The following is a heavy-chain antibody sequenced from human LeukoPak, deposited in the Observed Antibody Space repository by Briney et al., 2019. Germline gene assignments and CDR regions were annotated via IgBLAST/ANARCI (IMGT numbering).Heavy chain of an antibody. CDR2: IYYTGST. CDR1: GGTISSDGYF. CDR3: ARVTLCGAACRFCGGLDI. J-gene: IGHJ3*02. D-gene: IGHD2-21*02. Sequence: SETLSLTCTVSGGTISSDGYFWIWIRQHPEKGRVGIGYIYYTGSTYYNPALDSQSTISLDSSSTQFSLKLSSVAAADTAVYYCARVTLCGAACRFCGGLDIWGQGIMVTVSS. V-gene: IGHV4-31*01.